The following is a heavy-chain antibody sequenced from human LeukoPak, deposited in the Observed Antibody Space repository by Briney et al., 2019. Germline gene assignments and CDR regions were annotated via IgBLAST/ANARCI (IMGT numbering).Heavy chain of an antibody. CDR2: IFPDDSDT. V-gene: IGHV5-51*01. J-gene: IGHJ6*03. CDR1: GYTFTNYW. Sequence: GESLKISRKGSGYTFTNYWIAWVRQMPGKGLEWMGIIFPDDSDTTYGPSLQGQVTISADRSISTAYLQWSSLKASDTAIYYCARLITDYYYYMDVWGKGTTVTVSS. D-gene: IGHD3-16*01. CDR3: ARLITDYYYYMDV.